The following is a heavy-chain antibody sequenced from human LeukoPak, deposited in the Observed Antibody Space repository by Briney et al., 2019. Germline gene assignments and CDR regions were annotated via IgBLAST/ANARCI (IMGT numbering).Heavy chain of an antibody. D-gene: IGHD3-10*01. V-gene: IGHV1-69*01. J-gene: IGHJ4*02. CDR3: AKDRGWREYYFDY. Sequence: GASVKVSCKASGGTFSSYAISWVRQAPGQGLEWMGGIIPIFGTANYAQKFQGRVTITADESTSTAYMELSSLRSEDTAVYYCAKDRGWREYYFDYWGQGTLVTVSS. CDR2: IIPIFGTA. CDR1: GGTFSSYA.